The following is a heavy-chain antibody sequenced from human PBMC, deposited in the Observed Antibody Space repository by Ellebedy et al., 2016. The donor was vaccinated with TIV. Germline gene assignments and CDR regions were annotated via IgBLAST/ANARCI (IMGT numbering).Heavy chain of an antibody. V-gene: IGHV4-34*01. CDR2: INHSGST. J-gene: IGHJ3*02. CDR1: GGSFSGYY. Sequence: SQTLSLTXXVYGGSFSGYYWSWIRQPPGKGLEWIGEINHSGSTNYNPSLKSRVTISVDTSKNQFSLKLSSVTAADTAVYYCARGRRRLALLYCGGDCYTGAFDIWGQGTMVTVSS. D-gene: IGHD2-21*02. CDR3: ARGRRRLALLYCGGDCYTGAFDI.